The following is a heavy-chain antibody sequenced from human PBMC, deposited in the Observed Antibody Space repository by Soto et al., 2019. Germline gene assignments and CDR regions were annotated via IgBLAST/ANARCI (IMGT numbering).Heavy chain of an antibody. Sequence: PSETLSLTCTVSGGSISSYYWSWIRQPPGKGLEWIGYIHYSGSTNYNPSLKSRVTISVDTSKNQFSLKLNSVTATDTAVYYCARAVVNCIRPNCYRIQPDWFDPWGQGTLVTVSS. CDR1: GGSISSYY. V-gene: IGHV4-59*01. CDR3: ARAVVNCIRPNCYRIQPDWFDP. J-gene: IGHJ5*02. D-gene: IGHD2-2*01. CDR2: IHYSGST.